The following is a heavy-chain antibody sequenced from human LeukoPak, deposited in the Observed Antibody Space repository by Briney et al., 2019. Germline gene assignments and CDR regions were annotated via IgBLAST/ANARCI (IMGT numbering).Heavy chain of an antibody. CDR3: ARALPDSSGYYPIDY. CDR1: GYTFTSYY. Sequence: VASVKVSCKASGYTFTSYYMHWVRQAPGQGLEWMGIINPSGGSTSYAQKFQGRVTMTRDTSTSTVYMELSSLRSDDTAVYYCARALPDSSGYYPIDYWGQGTLVTVSS. V-gene: IGHV1-46*01. CDR2: INPSGGST. D-gene: IGHD3-22*01. J-gene: IGHJ4*02.